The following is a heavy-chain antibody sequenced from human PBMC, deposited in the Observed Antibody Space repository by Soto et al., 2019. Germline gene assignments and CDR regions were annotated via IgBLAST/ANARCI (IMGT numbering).Heavy chain of an antibody. Sequence: QVQLQESGPGLVKPSETLSLTCTVSGGSISSYYWSWIRQPPWKGLEWIGYIYYSGSTNYNPSLKSRVTISVDTSKNQFSLKLSSVTAADTAVYYCGGGRLPSPTAFDYWGQGTLVTVSS. J-gene: IGHJ4*02. CDR2: IYYSGST. V-gene: IGHV4-59*08. CDR1: GGSISSYY. D-gene: IGHD3-16*01. CDR3: GGGRLPSPTAFDY.